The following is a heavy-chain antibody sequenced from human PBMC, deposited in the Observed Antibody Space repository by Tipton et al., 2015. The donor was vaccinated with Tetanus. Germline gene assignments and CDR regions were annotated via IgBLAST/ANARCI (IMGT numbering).Heavy chain of an antibody. CDR2: ISPNNGGT. D-gene: IGHD3-10*01. CDR3: ATGPGSYSTY. CDR1: GDTFTGYY. Sequence: QVQLVQSGAEVKKPGASVKVSCKASGDTFTGYYLHWVRQAPGQGLEWMGWISPNNGGTNYARNFQGRVTMTRDTSITTAYMELSRLTSDDTAMYYCATGPGSYSTYWGQGALVTVSS. J-gene: IGHJ4*02. V-gene: IGHV1-2*02.